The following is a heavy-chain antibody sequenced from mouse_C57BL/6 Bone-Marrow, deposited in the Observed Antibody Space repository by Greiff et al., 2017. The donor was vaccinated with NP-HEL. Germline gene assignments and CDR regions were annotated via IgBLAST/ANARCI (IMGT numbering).Heavy chain of an antibody. Sequence: EVQLQQSGAELVRPGASVKLSCTVSGFNIKDDYMHWVKQRPEQGLEWIGWIDPENGDTAYASKFQGTATITADTSSHTAYLQLSSLTSEDTAVYYGTTGGSSPYAMDYWGQGTSVTVSS. D-gene: IGHD1-1*01. J-gene: IGHJ4*01. CDR1: GFNIKDDY. V-gene: IGHV14-4*01. CDR3: TTGGSSPYAMDY. CDR2: IDPENGDT.